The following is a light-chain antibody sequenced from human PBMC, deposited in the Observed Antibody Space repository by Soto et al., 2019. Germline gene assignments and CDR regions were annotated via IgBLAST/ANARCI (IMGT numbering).Light chain of an antibody. Sequence: EIVMTQSPATLSVSPGERVTLSCRAGQDIRSSLAWYQQKPGQAPRLLIYGASIRATGVPATFSGSGSGTEFTLTISSLQSEDFAVYYCQQYNNWPVFGQGTKVDIK. CDR3: QQYNNWPV. V-gene: IGKV3-15*01. J-gene: IGKJ1*01. CDR1: QDIRSS. CDR2: GAS.